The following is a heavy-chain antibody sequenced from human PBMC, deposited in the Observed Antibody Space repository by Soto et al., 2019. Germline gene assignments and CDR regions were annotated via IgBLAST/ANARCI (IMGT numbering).Heavy chain of an antibody. CDR2: IYYSGST. V-gene: IGHV4-59*01. CDR1: GGSISSYY. J-gene: IGHJ5*02. Sequence: SETLSLTCTVSGGSISSYYWSWIRQPPGKGLEWIGYIYYSGSTNYNPSLKSRVTISVDTSKNQFSLKLSSVTAADTAVYYCARTPAGGSSSLWFDPWGQGTLVPVAS. D-gene: IGHD6-13*01. CDR3: ARTPAGGSSSLWFDP.